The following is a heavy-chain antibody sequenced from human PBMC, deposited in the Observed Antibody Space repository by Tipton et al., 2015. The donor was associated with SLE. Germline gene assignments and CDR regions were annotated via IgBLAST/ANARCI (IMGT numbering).Heavy chain of an antibody. CDR1: GFTFSSYA. D-gene: IGHD3-16*02. V-gene: IGHV3-30-3*01. J-gene: IGHJ4*03. Sequence: SLRLSCAASGFTFSSYAMHWVRQAPGKGLEWVAVISYDGSNKYYADSVKGRFTISRDNSKNTLYLQMNSLRAEDTAVYYCAKERVWGSYRFDYWGQGTTVTVSS. CDR2: ISYDGSNK. CDR3: AKERVWGSYRFDY.